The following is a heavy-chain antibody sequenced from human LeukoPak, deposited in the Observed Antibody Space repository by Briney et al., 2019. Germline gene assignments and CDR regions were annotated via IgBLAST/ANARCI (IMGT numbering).Heavy chain of an antibody. CDR2: ISSNGGST. CDR1: GFTFSSYA. J-gene: IGHJ4*02. CDR3: ARDARRADGYNPSYFDY. Sequence: GGSLRLSCAASGFTFSSYAMHWVRQAPGKGLEYVSAISSNGGSTYYANSVKGRFTISRDNSKNTLYLQMGSLRAEDMAVYYCARDARRADGYNPSYFDYWGQGTLVTVSS. D-gene: IGHD5-24*01. V-gene: IGHV3-64*01.